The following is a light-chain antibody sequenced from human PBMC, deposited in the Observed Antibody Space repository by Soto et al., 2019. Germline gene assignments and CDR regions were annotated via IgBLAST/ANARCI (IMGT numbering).Light chain of an antibody. CDR1: QGIYSR. V-gene: IGKV1D-12*01. J-gene: IGKJ4*01. Sequence: DIQMTQSPSSVSASVGDTVTITCRASQGIYSRLAWYQQKPGNAPELLIYATSTLQNGVPSRFSGSGFGTDFTLSISSLQPEESASYFCQQTDDFPLTFGGGTKV. CDR3: QQTDDFPLT. CDR2: ATS.